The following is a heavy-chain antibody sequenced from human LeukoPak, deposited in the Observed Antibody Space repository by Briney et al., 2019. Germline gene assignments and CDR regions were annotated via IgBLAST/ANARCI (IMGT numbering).Heavy chain of an antibody. CDR1: GYTFTSYG. CDR2: ISAYNGNT. J-gene: IGHJ4*02. V-gene: IGHV1-18*01. D-gene: IGHD3-9*01. Sequence: GASVKVSCKASGYTFTSYGISWVRQAPGQGLEWMGWISAYNGNTNYAQKLQGRVTMTTDTSTSTAYMELRSLRSDDTAVYYCATYVILTGYAEFDYWGQGTLVTVSS. CDR3: ATYVILTGYAEFDY.